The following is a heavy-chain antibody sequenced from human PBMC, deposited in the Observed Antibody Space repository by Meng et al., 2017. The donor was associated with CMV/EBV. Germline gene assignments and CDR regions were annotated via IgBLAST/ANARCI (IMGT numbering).Heavy chain of an antibody. CDR1: GDSVSSNSAA. CDR3: ARDLIEMATPFDY. J-gene: IGHJ4*02. D-gene: IGHD5-24*01. CDR2: TYYRSKWYN. V-gene: IGHV6-1*01. Sequence: SQTPSLTCAISGDSVSSNSAAWNWIRQPPSRGLEWLGRTYYRSKWYNDYAVSVKSRITINPDTSKNQFSLQLNSVTPEDTAVYYCARDLIEMATPFDYWGQGTLVTVSS.